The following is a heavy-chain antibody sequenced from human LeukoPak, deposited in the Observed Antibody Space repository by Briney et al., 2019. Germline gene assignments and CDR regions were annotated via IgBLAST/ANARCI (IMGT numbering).Heavy chain of an antibody. CDR1: GYTFTSYG. Sequence: ASVKVSCKASGYTFTSYGISWVRQAPGQGLEWMGWISAYNGNTNYAQKPQGRVTMTTDTSTSTAYLELRSLRSDDTAVYYCARDIINWNDEPNFDYWGQGTLVTVSS. CDR3: ARDIINWNDEPNFDY. CDR2: ISAYNGNT. J-gene: IGHJ4*02. D-gene: IGHD1-1*01. V-gene: IGHV1-18*01.